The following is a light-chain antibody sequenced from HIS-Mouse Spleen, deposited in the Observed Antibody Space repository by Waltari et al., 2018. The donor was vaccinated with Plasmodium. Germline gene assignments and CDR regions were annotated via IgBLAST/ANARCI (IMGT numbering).Light chain of an antibody. J-gene: IGLJ3*02. Sequence: SYELTQPPSLSVSPGQTARTTCPGDALPHKYAYLYQPKSGQAPVLVIYEDSKRPSGIPERFSGSSSGTMATLTISGAQVEDEADYYCYSTDSSGNHRVFGGGTKLTVL. CDR1: ALPHKY. CDR2: EDS. V-gene: IGLV3-10*01. CDR3: YSTDSSGNHRV.